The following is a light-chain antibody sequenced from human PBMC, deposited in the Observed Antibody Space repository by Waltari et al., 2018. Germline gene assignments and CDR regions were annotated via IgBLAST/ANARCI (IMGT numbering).Light chain of an antibody. CDR1: SGPVIDVHF. CDR2: DTS. Sequence: TVSPGETVTLTCASSSGPVIDVHFPYWLQQRPGQAPRTLIYDTSIKNMWTPARFSGSLIGGRAVLTLSGAQPEDEADYYCLLSFRSGWVFGGGTRLIV. V-gene: IGLV7-46*01. CDR3: LLSFRSGWV. J-gene: IGLJ3*02.